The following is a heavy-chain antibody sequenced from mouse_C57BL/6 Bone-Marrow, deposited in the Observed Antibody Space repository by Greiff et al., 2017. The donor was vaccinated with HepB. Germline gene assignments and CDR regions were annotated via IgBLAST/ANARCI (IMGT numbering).Heavy chain of an antibody. V-gene: IGHV1-52*01. J-gene: IGHJ2*01. CDR2: IDPSDSET. D-gene: IGHD1-1*01. CDR1: GYTFTSYW. CDR3: ARSVTVGGDY. Sequence: QVQLQQSGAELVRPGSSVKLSCKASGYTFTSYWMHWVKQRPIQGLEWIGNIDPSDSETHYNQKFKDKATLTVDKSSSTAYMQLSSLTSEDSAVYYCARSVTVGGDYWGQGTTLTVSS.